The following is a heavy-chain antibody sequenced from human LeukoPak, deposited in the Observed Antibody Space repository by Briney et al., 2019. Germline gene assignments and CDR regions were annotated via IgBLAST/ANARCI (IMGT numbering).Heavy chain of an antibody. V-gene: IGHV4-39*01. CDR3: VLATSSSSYYYYYMDV. CDR2: IYYSGST. Sequence: SETLSLTCTVSGGSISSNSYYWGWIRQPPGKGLEWIGSIYYSGSTYYNPSLKSRVTISVDTSKNQFSLKLSSVTAADTAVYYCVLATSSSSYYYYYMDVWGKGTTVTVSS. D-gene: IGHD6-6*01. J-gene: IGHJ6*03. CDR1: GGSISSNSYY.